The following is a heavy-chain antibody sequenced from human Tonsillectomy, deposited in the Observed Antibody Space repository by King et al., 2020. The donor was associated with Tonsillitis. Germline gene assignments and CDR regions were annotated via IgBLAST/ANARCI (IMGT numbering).Heavy chain of an antibody. Sequence: VQLQQWGAGLLRPSETLSLTCAVYGGSFSDYFWTWIRQPPGKGLEWIGEISHSGSTNYNPSLKSRVTISVDTSKNQLSLKLNSVTAADTAVYFCARLRYFDWLQTFFYYYMDVWGKGTTVTVSS. D-gene: IGHD3-9*01. J-gene: IGHJ6*03. V-gene: IGHV4-34*01. CDR1: GGSFSDYF. CDR2: ISHSGST. CDR3: ARLRYFDWLQTFFYYYMDV.